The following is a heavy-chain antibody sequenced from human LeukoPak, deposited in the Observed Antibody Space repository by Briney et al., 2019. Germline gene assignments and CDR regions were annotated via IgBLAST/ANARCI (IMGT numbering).Heavy chain of an antibody. Sequence: GRSLRLSCAASGFTFDDYAMHWVRQAPGKGLEWVSGISWNSGSIGYADSVKGRFTISRVNAKNSLYLQMNSLRAEDTALYYCAKDIQAAGSADYYYGMDVWGQGTTVTVSS. V-gene: IGHV3-9*01. CDR1: GFTFDDYA. J-gene: IGHJ6*02. CDR2: ISWNSGSI. CDR3: AKDIQAAGSADYYYGMDV. D-gene: IGHD6-13*01.